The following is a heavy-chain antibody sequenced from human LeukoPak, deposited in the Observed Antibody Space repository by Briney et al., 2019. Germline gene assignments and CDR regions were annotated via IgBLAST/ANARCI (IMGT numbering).Heavy chain of an antibody. CDR2: IKQDESEK. D-gene: IGHD3-10*01. J-gene: IGHJ6*03. CDR1: GFSFSSYW. Sequence: GGSLRLSCEGSGFSFSSYWMTWVRQSPGKGPEWVANIKQDESEKYTVDSVKGRFTISRGNAKNSVYLYMNSLRAEDTALYYCARLSAYYYGSFFYYYMDVWGKGTTVTVSS. V-gene: IGHV3-7*01. CDR3: ARLSAYYYGSFFYYYMDV.